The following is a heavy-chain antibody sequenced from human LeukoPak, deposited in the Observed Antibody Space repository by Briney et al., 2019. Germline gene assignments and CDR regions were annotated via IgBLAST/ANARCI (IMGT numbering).Heavy chain of an antibody. CDR2: IRYDGSTK. CDR3: ARAYSRDSGYAFVFEN. Sequence: GGSLRLSCAASGFTFSNYGVHWVRQAPGKGLEWVAVIRYDGSTKYYADSVKGRFTISRDNSKNTVYLEMNSLRAEDTAVYYCARAYSRDSGYAFVFENWGEGTLVSVSS. V-gene: IGHV3-33*01. D-gene: IGHD5-12*01. J-gene: IGHJ4*02. CDR1: GFTFSNYG.